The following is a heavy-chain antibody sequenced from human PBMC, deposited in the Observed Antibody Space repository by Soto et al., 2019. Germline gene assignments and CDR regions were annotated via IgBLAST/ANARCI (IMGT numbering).Heavy chain of an antibody. CDR3: ARDRGYDYIWGSYRYPTFCYYYMDV. V-gene: IGHV1-2*04. CDR1: GYTFTGYY. J-gene: IGHJ6*03. D-gene: IGHD3-16*02. Sequence: QVQLVQSGAEVKKPGASVKVSCKASGYTFTGYYMHWVRQAPGQGLEWMGWINPNSGGTNYAQKFQGWVTMTRDTSNSTAYRELSRLRSDDTAVYYCARDRGYDYIWGSYRYPTFCYYYMDVWGKGTTVTVSS. CDR2: INPNSGGT.